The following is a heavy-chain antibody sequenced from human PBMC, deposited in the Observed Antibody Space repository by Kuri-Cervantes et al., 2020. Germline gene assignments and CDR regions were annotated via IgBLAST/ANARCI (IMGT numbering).Heavy chain of an antibody. D-gene: IGHD3-16*02. Sequence: LRLSCTVSGGSISSGGYYWSWIRQHPGKGLEWIGYIYYSGSTYYNPSLKSRVTISVDTSKNQFSLKLSSVTAADTAVYYCARGGSDDYVWGSYRYPTQGPVFDYWGQGTLVTVSS. V-gene: IGHV4-31*03. J-gene: IGHJ4*02. CDR1: GGSISSGGYY. CDR2: IYYSGST. CDR3: ARGGSDDYVWGSYRYPTQGPVFDY.